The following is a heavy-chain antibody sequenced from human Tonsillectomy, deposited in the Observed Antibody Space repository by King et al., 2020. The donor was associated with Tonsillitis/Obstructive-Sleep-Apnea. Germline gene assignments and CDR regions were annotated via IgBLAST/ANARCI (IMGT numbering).Heavy chain of an antibody. CDR2: IYPGDSDT. Sequence: QLVQSGSEVKKPGESLNISCKGSGYSFTTHWIGWVRQMPGKGLEWMGIIYPGDSDTRYSPTFQGQVTISADRSISTAYLEWSSLKASDTAIYYCARSFSRFYSMDVWGHGTTVTDSS. CDR1: GYSFTTHW. V-gene: IGHV5-51*03. J-gene: IGHJ6*02. CDR3: ARSFSRFYSMDV. D-gene: IGHD2/OR15-2a*01.